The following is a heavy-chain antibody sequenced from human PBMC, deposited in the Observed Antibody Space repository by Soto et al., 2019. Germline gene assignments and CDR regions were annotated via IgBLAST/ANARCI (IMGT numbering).Heavy chain of an antibody. CDR2: MNPGSGDT. J-gene: IGHJ5*02. D-gene: IGHD3-16*01. Sequence: ASVKVSCKASGYSFTNNDVSWVRQATGQGPEWMGWMNPGSGDTGYAQKFQGRVTMTRDISIATAYMELSSLRSDDTAIYYCARMETFGSLNWFDPWGQGTLVTVSS. CDR3: ARMETFGSLNWFDP. V-gene: IGHV1-8*01. CDR1: GYSFTNND.